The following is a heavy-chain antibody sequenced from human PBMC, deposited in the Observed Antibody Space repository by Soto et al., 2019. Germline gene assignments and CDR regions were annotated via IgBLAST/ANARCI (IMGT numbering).Heavy chain of an antibody. Sequence: QVQLVQSGAEVKKPGASVKVSCKASGYTFTSYALHWVRQAPGQRREWMGWINAGNGNTKYSQKFQGRVTITRDTSASTAYMELGSLRSEGTAVYYCARGVAGPLHWFDPWGQGTLVTVSS. V-gene: IGHV1-3*01. CDR1: GYTFTSYA. J-gene: IGHJ5*02. D-gene: IGHD6-19*01. CDR2: INAGNGNT. CDR3: ARGVAGPLHWFDP.